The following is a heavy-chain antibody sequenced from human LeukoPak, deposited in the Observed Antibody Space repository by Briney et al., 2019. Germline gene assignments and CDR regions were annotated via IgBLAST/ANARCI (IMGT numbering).Heavy chain of an antibody. CDR3: ARMDDCGSTDCSAFDY. CDR1: GGSISGYY. J-gene: IGHJ4*02. CDR2: MYTSGST. V-gene: IGHV4-4*07. D-gene: IGHD2-2*01. Sequence: SETLSLTCTVSGGSISGYYWSWIRQPAGKGLEWLGRMYTSGSTNYNPSLKSRVTMSVDTSKNQFSLKLSSVTAADTAVYYCARMDDCGSTDCSAFDYWGQGTLVPVSS.